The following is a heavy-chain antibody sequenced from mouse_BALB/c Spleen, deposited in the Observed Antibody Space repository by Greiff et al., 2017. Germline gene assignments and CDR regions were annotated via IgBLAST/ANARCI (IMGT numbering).Heavy chain of an antibody. CDR2: ISSGSSNI. CDR1: GFTFSSFG. V-gene: IGHV5-17*02. Sequence: EVKLQESGGGLVQPGGSRKLSCAASGFTFSSFGMHWVRQAPEKGLEWVAYISSGSSNIYYADTVKGRFTISRDNPKNTLFLQMTSLRSEDTAMYYCARERDGYPDYWGQGTTLTVSS. CDR3: ARERDGYPDY. D-gene: IGHD2-3*01. J-gene: IGHJ2*01.